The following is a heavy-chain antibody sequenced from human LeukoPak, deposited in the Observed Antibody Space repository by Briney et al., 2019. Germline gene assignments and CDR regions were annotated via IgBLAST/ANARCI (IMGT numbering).Heavy chain of an antibody. V-gene: IGHV3-74*01. CDR3: ARGGYSWGYAFDI. Sequence: PGGSLRLSCAASGFTFSSYWMHWVRQAPGKGLVWVSHINTDGTITRYAGSVKGRFTISRDNAKNTLYLQMNSLRAEDTAVYFCARGGYSWGYAFDIWGQGTMVTVSS. D-gene: IGHD5-18*01. J-gene: IGHJ3*02. CDR1: GFTFSSYW. CDR2: INTDGTIT.